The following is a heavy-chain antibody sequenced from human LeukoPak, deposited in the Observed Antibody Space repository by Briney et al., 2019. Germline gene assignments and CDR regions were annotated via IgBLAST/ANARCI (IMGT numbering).Heavy chain of an antibody. CDR1: GGSISTYY. CDR2: IYHSGST. D-gene: IGHD5-12*01. CDR3: ARGGGYASPIGY. J-gene: IGHJ4*02. Sequence: SETLSLTCTLSGGSISTYYWSWIRQPPGKGLERIGYIYHSGSTNYNPSLKSRVTISVDTSKNQFSLKLSSVAAADTAVYYCARGGGYASPIGYWGQGALVTVSS. V-gene: IGHV4-59*01.